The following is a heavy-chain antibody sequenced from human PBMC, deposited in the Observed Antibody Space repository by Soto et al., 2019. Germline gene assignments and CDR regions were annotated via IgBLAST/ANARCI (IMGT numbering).Heavy chain of an antibody. V-gene: IGHV3-23*01. CDR2: ISGSGDRT. Sequence: GGSLRLSCAASGFIFSNYCMSWARQAPGKGLEWVSSISGSGDRTHNADSVRGRFTISRDDSRNTLNLQMNSLRAEDTAIYFCATTKGHVDPFDLWGQGTLVTVSS. CDR3: ATTKGHVDPFDL. CDR1: GFIFSNYC. J-gene: IGHJ4*02.